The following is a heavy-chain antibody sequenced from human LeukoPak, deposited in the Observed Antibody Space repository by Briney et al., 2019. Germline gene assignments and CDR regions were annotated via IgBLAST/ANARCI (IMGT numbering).Heavy chain of an antibody. CDR2: ISSSSSYI. CDR1: GFTFSSYA. CDR3: ARDNYYYYYMDV. J-gene: IGHJ6*03. V-gene: IGHV3-21*01. Sequence: GGSLRLSCAASGFTFSSYAMNWVRQAPGKGLEWVSSISSSSSYIYYADSVKGRFTISRDNAKNSLYLQMNSLRAEDTAVYYCARDNYYYYYMDVWGKGTTVTVSS.